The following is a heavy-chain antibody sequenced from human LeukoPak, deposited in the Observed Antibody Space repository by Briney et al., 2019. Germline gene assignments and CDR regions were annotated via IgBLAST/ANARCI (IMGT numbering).Heavy chain of an antibody. V-gene: IGHV3-30-3*01. J-gene: IGHJ6*02. Sequence: PGRSLRLSCAASGFTFSSYAMHWVRQAPAKGLEWVAVISYDGSNKYYADSVKGRFTISRDNSKNTLYLQMNSLRAEDTAVYYCARVSFNGEYPHYYGMDVWGQGTTVTVSS. CDR1: GFTFSSYA. CDR3: ARVSFNGEYPHYYGMDV. D-gene: IGHD3-10*01. CDR2: ISYDGSNK.